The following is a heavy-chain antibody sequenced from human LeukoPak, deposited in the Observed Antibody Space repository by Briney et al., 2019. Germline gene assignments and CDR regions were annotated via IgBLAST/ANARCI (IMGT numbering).Heavy chain of an antibody. CDR1: GGSFSNYY. Sequence: SETLSLTCTASGGSFSNYYWSWIRQPAGKGPEWIGRIYTSGSTNYNPSVKSRVTMSVDTSNNQFSLKLTSVTAADTAVYYCARQPPQYYGVDVWGQGTTVTVSS. CDR3: ARQPPQYYGVDV. J-gene: IGHJ6*02. D-gene: IGHD1-14*01. CDR2: IYTSGST. V-gene: IGHV4-4*07.